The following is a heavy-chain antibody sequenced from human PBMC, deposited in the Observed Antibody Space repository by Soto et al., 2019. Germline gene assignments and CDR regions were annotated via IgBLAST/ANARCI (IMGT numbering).Heavy chain of an antibody. J-gene: IGHJ5*01. CDR3: AKDVLGWLGGAFDF. CDR2: ISLNSGSI. D-gene: IGHD1-26*01. Sequence: GGSLRLSCAASGFTFDDYAMHWVRQAPGKGLEWVSGISLNSGSIGYAVSVKGRFTISRDNAKNSLYLQMNSLRAEDTALYYCAKDVLGWLGGAFDFWGQGTLVTVSS. V-gene: IGHV3-9*01. CDR1: GFTFDDYA.